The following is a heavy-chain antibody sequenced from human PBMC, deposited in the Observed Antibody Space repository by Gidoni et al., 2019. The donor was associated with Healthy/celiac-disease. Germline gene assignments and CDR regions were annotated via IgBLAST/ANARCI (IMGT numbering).Heavy chain of an antibody. CDR2: IYYSGST. V-gene: IGHV4-59*01. CDR1: GGSISSYY. CDR3: ARGEARYAVVI. J-gene: IGHJ3*02. D-gene: IGHD1-1*01. Sequence: QVQLQESGPGLVKPSETLSLTCTVSGGSISSYYWSWIRQPPVKGLEWIGYIYYSGSTNYNPSLKRRVTISVDTSKNQFSLKLSSVTAADTAVYYCARGEARYAVVIWGQGTMVTVSS.